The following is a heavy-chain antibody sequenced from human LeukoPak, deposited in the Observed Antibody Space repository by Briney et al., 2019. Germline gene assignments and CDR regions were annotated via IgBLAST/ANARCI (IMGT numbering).Heavy chain of an antibody. V-gene: IGHV1-18*01. Sequence: ASVKVSCKASGYTFTNYGFSWVRQAPGQGLEWMGWINAYNGNTNYAQKLQGRVTMTTDTSTNTAYMELSRLRSDDTAVYYCARVLKDYYYDSSGYPSDYWGQGTLVTVSS. CDR2: INAYNGNT. CDR3: ARVLKDYYYDSSGYPSDY. D-gene: IGHD3-22*01. CDR1: GYTFTNYG. J-gene: IGHJ4*02.